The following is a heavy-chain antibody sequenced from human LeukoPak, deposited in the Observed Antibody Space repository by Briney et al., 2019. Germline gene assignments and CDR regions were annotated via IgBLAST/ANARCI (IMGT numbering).Heavy chain of an antibody. CDR1: GFTFSSYG. D-gene: IGHD3-22*01. CDR3: ARQVYDSSGYSTDFDY. J-gene: IGHJ4*02. CDR2: IYYSGST. V-gene: IGHV4-39*01. Sequence: GTLRLSCAASGFTFSSYGMSWVRQAPGKGLEWIGTIYYSGSTYYNPSLKSRVTISVDTSKNQFSLKLSSVTAADTAVYYCARQVYDSSGYSTDFDYWGQGTLVTVSS.